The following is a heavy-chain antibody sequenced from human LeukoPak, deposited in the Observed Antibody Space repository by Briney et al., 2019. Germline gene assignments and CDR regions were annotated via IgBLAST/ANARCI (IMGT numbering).Heavy chain of an antibody. CDR3: ARQRKYCSSTSCYLGCYYYYMDV. D-gene: IGHD2-2*01. CDR1: GGSISSSSYY. J-gene: IGHJ6*03. V-gene: IGHV4-39*01. Sequence: ASETLSLTCTVSGGSISSSSYYWGWIRQPPGKGLEWIGSIYYSGSTYYNPSLKSRVTISVDTSKNQFSLKLSSVTAADTAAYYCARQRKYCSSTSCYLGCYYYYMDVWGKGTTVTVSS. CDR2: IYYSGST.